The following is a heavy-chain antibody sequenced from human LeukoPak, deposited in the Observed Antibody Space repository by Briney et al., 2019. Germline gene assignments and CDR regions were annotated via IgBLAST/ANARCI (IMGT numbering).Heavy chain of an antibody. CDR1: GFIFSSYW. J-gene: IGHJ4*02. D-gene: IGHD6-13*01. CDR3: GGAMGAAGHELPVDY. V-gene: IGHV3-7*01. CDR2: IKEDGSEK. Sequence: GGSLRLSCAVSGFIFSSYWMTWVRQAPGKGLEWVANIKEDGSEKYYVESVKGRFSISRDNAKNSLYLQMNSLRAEDTAVYYCGGAMGAAGHELPVDYWGQGILVTVSS.